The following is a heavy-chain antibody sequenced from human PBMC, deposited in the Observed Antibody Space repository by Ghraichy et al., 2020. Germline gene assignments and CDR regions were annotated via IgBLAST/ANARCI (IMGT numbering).Heavy chain of an antibody. V-gene: IGHV3-33*01. Sequence: GGSLRLSCVTSGFTLGNFVVHWVRQTPAKGLEWVAAIWYNGDKKFYADSVTGRFTISRDNSKNTVFLQMNNLRTDDTAVYHCARGPDYDALTGHYIFERLDYWGQGTLVTVSS. D-gene: IGHD3-9*01. CDR2: IWYNGDKK. CDR1: GFTLGNFV. CDR3: ARGPDYDALTGHYIFERLDY. J-gene: IGHJ4*02.